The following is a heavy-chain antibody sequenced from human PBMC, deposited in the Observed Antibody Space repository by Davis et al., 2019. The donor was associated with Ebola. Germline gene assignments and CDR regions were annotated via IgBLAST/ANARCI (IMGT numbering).Heavy chain of an antibody. Sequence: GGSLRLSCAASGITVSSNSMTWVRQAPGKGLKWVSLIHSDGSTSYADSVKGRFTISRDNSKNTLYLQMNSLRVDDTAMYYCAKDQQPWNGIFDPFDIWGQGALVIVSS. CDR3: AKDQQPWNGIFDPFDI. V-gene: IGHV3-53*01. J-gene: IGHJ3*02. D-gene: IGHD5-18*01. CDR1: GITVSSNS. CDR2: IHSDGST.